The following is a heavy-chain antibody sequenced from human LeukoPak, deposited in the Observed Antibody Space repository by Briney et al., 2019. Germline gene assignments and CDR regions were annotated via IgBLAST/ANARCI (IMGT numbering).Heavy chain of an antibody. J-gene: IGHJ4*02. CDR3: ARDILYSSGWGFDY. D-gene: IGHD6-19*01. CDR1: GFTFNKYT. Sequence: PGGSLRLSCAASGFTFNKYTMNWVRQAPGKGLEWVSSISTSSSYIYYADSVKGRFTISRDNAKNSLYLQMNSLRAEDTAVYYCARDILYSSGWGFDYWGQGTLVTVPS. CDR2: ISTSSSYI. V-gene: IGHV3-21*01.